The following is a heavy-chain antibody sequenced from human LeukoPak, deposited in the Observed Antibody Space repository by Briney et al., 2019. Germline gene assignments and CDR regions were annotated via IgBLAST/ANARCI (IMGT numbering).Heavy chain of an antibody. Sequence: GGSLRLSCAASGFAFNNYAMTWVRQAPGKGLEWVSNINDNGGQRHYADSVKGRFTISRDNSKNTLFLQMDGLRAEDTAVYYCAKTQWKVGATDYFDYWGQGTLVTVSS. J-gene: IGHJ4*02. CDR1: GFAFNNYA. V-gene: IGHV3-23*01. CDR3: AKTQWKVGATDYFDY. D-gene: IGHD1-26*01. CDR2: INDNGGQR.